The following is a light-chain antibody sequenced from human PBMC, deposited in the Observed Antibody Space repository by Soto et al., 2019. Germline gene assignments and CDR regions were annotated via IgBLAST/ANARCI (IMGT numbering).Light chain of an antibody. Sequence: QSVLTQPASVSGSPGQSITISCTGTSSDVGAHNYVSWYQQHPGKAPKLMIYDVSNRPSGLSNRFSGSKSGNTASLTISGLQAEDEADYFCSSYTGSSTLFGGGTKLTVL. V-gene: IGLV2-14*01. CDR2: DVS. CDR3: SSYTGSSTL. CDR1: SSDVGAHNY. J-gene: IGLJ2*01.